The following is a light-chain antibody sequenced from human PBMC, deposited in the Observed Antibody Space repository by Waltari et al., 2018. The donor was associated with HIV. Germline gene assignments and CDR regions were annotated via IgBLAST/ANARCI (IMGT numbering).Light chain of an antibody. CDR1: ELGNKY. CDR2: GDS. V-gene: IGLV3-1*01. CDR3: QAWDSSAMV. Sequence: YELTQPPSVSVSGGQTATITCSGHELGNKYVCWYQQKPGQSPILFIYGDSKRPAGIPWRFSGSISGGTATLTIGGTQAMDEADYYCQAWDSSAMVFGGGTKLTVL. J-gene: IGLJ2*01.